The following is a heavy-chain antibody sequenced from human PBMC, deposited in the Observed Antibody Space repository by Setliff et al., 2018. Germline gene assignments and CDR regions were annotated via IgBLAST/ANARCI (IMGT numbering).Heavy chain of an antibody. J-gene: IGHJ6*02. CDR1: GGSISSHY. CDR3: ARGGLWFGELLWKYYYYGMDV. D-gene: IGHD3-10*01. V-gene: IGHV4-4*07. Sequence: SETLSLTCTVSGGSISSHYWSWIRQPAGKGLEWIGRIYTSGSTNYNPSLKSRVTISVDTSKNQFSLKLSSVTAADTAVYYCARGGLWFGELLWKYYYYGMDVWGQGTTVTVSS. CDR2: IYTSGST.